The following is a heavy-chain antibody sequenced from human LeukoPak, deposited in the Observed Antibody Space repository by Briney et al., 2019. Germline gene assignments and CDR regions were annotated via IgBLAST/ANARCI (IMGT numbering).Heavy chain of an antibody. Sequence: ASVKVSCKASGGTFSSYAISWVRQAPGQGLEWTGGIIPIFGTANYAQKFQGRVTITADKSTSTAYMELSSLRSEDTAVYYCARLGYGTDAGDDFDYWGQGTLVTVSS. CDR3: ARLGYGTDAGDDFDY. CDR2: IIPIFGTA. CDR1: GGTFSSYA. D-gene: IGHD4-17*01. J-gene: IGHJ4*02. V-gene: IGHV1-69*06.